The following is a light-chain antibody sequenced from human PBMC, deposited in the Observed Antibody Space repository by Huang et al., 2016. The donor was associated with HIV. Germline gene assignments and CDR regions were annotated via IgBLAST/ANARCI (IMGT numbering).Light chain of an antibody. Sequence: DIQMTQSPSSVSASVGDRVTITCRASQGISSWLARYQQKPGKAPKLRIYAASSLQSGVPSRFSDSGAGTDFALTSSSLQPEDFATYYCQQANSFPLSFGPGTKVDIK. CDR3: QQANSFPLS. CDR1: QGISSW. J-gene: IGKJ3*01. CDR2: AAS. V-gene: IGKV1D-12*01.